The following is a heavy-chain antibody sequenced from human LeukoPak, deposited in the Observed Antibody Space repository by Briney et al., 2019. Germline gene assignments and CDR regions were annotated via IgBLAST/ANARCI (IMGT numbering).Heavy chain of an antibody. V-gene: IGHV3-7*01. CDR3: ARDWGAYYHFFDY. Sequence: GGSLRLSCEASGFSMSAYWMSWVRQAPGKGLEWVCNIKQDGSERNYVDSVKGRFTISRDNAKKSLYLQMNSLRAEDTAVYYCARDWGAYYHFFDYWGQGTLVTVSS. CDR1: GFSMSAYW. CDR2: IKQDGSER. D-gene: IGHD3-22*01. J-gene: IGHJ4*02.